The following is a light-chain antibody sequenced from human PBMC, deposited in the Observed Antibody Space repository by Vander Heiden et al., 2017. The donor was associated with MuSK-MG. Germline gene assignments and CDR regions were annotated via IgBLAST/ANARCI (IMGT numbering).Light chain of an antibody. J-gene: IGLJ2*01. CDR1: SSDVGGYDY. V-gene: IGLV2-14*03. CDR2: DVN. CDR3: SSYTSGTTLVV. Sequence: HSALTQPASVSGAPGQSITISCTGASSDVGGYDYVYWYQQHPVTVPKLLLYDVNTRPSGVSYRFSGTRSGNTASLTISGLQAEEEADYYCSSYTSGTTLVVFGGGTKLTVL.